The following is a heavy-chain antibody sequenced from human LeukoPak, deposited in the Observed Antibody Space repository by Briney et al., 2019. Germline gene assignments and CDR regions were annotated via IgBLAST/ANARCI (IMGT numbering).Heavy chain of an antibody. D-gene: IGHD1-7*01. V-gene: IGHV3-13*01. J-gene: IGHJ4*02. CDR3: ARGVGSSTGTTLFDY. CDR1: GFTFSRSA. CDR2: IGTAGDT. Sequence: GGSLRLSCAASGFTFSRSAMTWVRQATGKGLEWVSAIGTAGDTYYPGSVKGRFTISRENDKNSLYLQMNSLRAGDTAVYYCARGVGSSTGTTLFDYWGQGTLVTVSS.